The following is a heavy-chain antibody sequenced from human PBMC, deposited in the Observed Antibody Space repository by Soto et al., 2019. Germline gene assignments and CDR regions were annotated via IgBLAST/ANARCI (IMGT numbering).Heavy chain of an antibody. J-gene: IGHJ5*02. V-gene: IGHV4-31*02. CDR1: GASVSSGGYF. CDR3: ARETYGDYLGYLAP. CDR2: IYFSGAT. Sequence: SETLSLTCSVSGASVSSGGYFWTWIRQLPGKGLEWIGYIYFSGATHYNPSLQSRLSISLDTSKNQFSLKLTSVTVADTAVYYCARETYGDYLGYLAPWGQGIQVTVSS. D-gene: IGHD4-17*01.